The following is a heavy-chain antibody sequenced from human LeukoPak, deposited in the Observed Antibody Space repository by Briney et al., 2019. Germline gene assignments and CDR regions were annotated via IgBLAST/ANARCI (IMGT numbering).Heavy chain of an antibody. Sequence: ASVKVSCKASGYTFTGYYMHSVRQAPGQGLEWMGWINPNSGGTNYAQKFQGRVTMTRDTSISTAYMELSRLRSDDTAVYYCARANTLRFLEWFDYWGQGTLVTVSS. CDR2: INPNSGGT. D-gene: IGHD3-3*01. CDR1: GYTFTGYY. J-gene: IGHJ4*02. CDR3: ARANTLRFLEWFDY. V-gene: IGHV1-2*02.